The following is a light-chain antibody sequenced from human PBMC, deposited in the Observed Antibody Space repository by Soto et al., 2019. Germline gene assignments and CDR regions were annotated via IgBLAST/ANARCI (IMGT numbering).Light chain of an antibody. J-gene: IGKJ1*01. Sequence: GLKQSPGTQSLYPGERATLSCRASQSVSSSYLAWYQQKPGQAPRLLIYGASSRATGIPDRFSGSGSGTDFTLTISRLEPEDFAVYYCQQYGQFGQGTKVDIK. CDR3: QQYGQ. CDR2: GAS. V-gene: IGKV3-20*01. CDR1: QSVSSSY.